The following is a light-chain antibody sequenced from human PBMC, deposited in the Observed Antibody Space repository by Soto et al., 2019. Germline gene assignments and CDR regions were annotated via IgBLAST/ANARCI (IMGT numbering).Light chain of an antibody. CDR3: MQALHTPRT. Sequence: DSVMTQSPLSLPVTPGEPASISCRSSQSLLHSNGYNYLDWYLQKPVQSPQLLIYLGSNRASGVPDRFSGRGSGTDFTLKISRVEAEDVGVYYCMQALHTPRTFGQGTKVELK. J-gene: IGKJ1*01. CDR1: QSLLHSNGYNY. V-gene: IGKV2-28*01. CDR2: LGS.